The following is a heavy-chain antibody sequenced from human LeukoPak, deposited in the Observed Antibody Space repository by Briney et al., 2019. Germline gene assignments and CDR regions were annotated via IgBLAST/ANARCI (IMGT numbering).Heavy chain of an antibody. D-gene: IGHD3-10*01. Sequence: GGSLRLSCAASGFTFSSYGMHWVRQAPGKGLEWVAFIRYDGSNKYYADSVKGRFTISRDNSKNTLYLQMNSLRAEDTAVYYCAKDLSGSGSYYNPRQAYYYYYMDVWGKGTTVTISS. CDR3: AKDLSGSGSYYNPRQAYYYYYMDV. CDR1: GFTFSSYG. V-gene: IGHV3-30*02. J-gene: IGHJ6*03. CDR2: IRYDGSNK.